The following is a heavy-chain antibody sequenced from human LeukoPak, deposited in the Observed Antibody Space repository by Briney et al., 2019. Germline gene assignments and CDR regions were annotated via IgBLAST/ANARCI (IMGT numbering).Heavy chain of an antibody. D-gene: IGHD4-17*01. CDR3: ARDYGDLYYYYYMDV. J-gene: IGHJ6*03. CDR1: GFTVSSNY. V-gene: IGHV3-66*02. CDR2: IYSGGST. Sequence: GGSLRLSCAASGFTVSSNYMSWVRQAPGKGLGWVPVIYSGGSTYYADSVKGRFTISRDNSKNTLYLQMNSLRAEDTAVYYCARDYGDLYYYYYMDVWGKGTTVTVSS.